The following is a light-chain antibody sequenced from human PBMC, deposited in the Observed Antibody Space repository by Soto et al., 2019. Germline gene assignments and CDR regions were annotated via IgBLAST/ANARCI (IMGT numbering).Light chain of an antibody. J-gene: IGKJ1*01. CDR2: DAS. CDR3: QHRSNSPPTWT. V-gene: IGKV3-11*01. Sequence: EIVLTQSPATLSLSPGDRATLSCRASQSIGTYLAWYQQKPGQAPRLLIYDASNRATGIPARFSGSGSGTDFTLTISSLEPEHFAVYFCQHRSNSPPTWTFGQGTKVEIK. CDR1: QSIGTY.